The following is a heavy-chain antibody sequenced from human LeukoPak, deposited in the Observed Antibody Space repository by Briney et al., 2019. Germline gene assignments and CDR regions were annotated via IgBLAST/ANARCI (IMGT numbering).Heavy chain of an antibody. CDR3: EIYTGYDSF. Sequence: ASVKVSCKASGYTFTSYDINWVRQATGQGLEWMGWMNPNSGNTGYAQKFQGRVTLTRNTSVSTAFMELSSLRSEDTAVYYCEIYTGYDSFWGQGTLVTVSS. D-gene: IGHD5-12*01. CDR1: GYTFTSYD. V-gene: IGHV1-8*02. CDR2: MNPNSGNT. J-gene: IGHJ4*02.